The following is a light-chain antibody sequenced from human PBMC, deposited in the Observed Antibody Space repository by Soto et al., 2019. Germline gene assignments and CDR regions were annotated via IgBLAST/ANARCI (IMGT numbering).Light chain of an antibody. CDR1: SSDVGAYNY. CDR2: DVS. Sequence: QSALTQPASVSGSPGQSITISCAGTSSDVGAYNYVSWYQQHPGKAPKLMIYDVSNRPSGVSNRFSGSKSGNTASLTISGLQAEDEADYYCNSYTSSSTLLYVFGTGTKLTVL. CDR3: NSYTSSSTLLYV. J-gene: IGLJ1*01. V-gene: IGLV2-14*01.